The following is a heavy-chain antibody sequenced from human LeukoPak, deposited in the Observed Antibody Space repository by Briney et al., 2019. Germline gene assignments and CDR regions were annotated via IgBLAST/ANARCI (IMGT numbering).Heavy chain of an antibody. CDR2: MNPNSGNT. V-gene: IGHV1-8*02. Sequence: ASVKVSCKASGYTFTSYYMHWVRQAPGQGLEWMGWMNPNSGNTGYAQKFQGRVTMTRNTSISTAYMELSSLRSEDTAVYYCARDLGLAAAGVGYWGQGTLVTVSS. CDR3: ARDLGLAAAGVGY. J-gene: IGHJ4*02. D-gene: IGHD6-13*01. CDR1: GYTFTSYY.